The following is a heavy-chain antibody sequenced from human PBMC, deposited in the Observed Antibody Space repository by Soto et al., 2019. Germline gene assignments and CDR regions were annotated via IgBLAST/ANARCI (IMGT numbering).Heavy chain of an antibody. CDR1: GYSFSTYW. V-gene: IGHV5-51*01. D-gene: IGHD5-12*01. CDR2: IYPGDSDT. Sequence: GESLKISCKPSGYSFSTYWIAWVRQRPGKGLDWMGIIYPGDSDTRYSPSFQGQVTISVDNSIDTAYLEWTTLRASDSAMYYCARHSLATQPGDYWGQGTRVTVSS. CDR3: ARHSLATQPGDY. J-gene: IGHJ4*02.